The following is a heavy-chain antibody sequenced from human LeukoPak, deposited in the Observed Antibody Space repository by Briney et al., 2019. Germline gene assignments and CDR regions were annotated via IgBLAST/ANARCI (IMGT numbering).Heavy chain of an antibody. V-gene: IGHV4-61*02. D-gene: IGHD3-3*01. J-gene: IGHJ4*02. CDR1: GGSISSSSYY. CDR2: IYTSGST. CDR3: ARCLGGYDFWTLIDY. Sequence: KPSETLSLTCTVSGGSISSSSYYWSWIRQPAGKGLEWIGRIYTSGSTNYNPSLKSRVTMSVDTSKNQFSLKLSSVTAADTAVYYCARCLGGYDFWTLIDYWGQGTLVTVSS.